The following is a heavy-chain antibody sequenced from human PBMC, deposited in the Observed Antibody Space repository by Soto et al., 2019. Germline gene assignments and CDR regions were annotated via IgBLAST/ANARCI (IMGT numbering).Heavy chain of an antibody. CDR3: ATHSRLKKDY. V-gene: IGHV3-7*02. Sequence: EVQLVESGGDLVQPGGSLRLSCVVSELTFRNEWMTWVRQAPGKGLEWVANTNEHGSETYYVDSVKGRFIIPRDNAKNSLFLQMNSLRAEDTAVYYCATHSRLKKDYWGQGTLVTVSS. D-gene: IGHD2-21*01. CDR1: ELTFRNEW. J-gene: IGHJ4*02. CDR2: TNEHGSET.